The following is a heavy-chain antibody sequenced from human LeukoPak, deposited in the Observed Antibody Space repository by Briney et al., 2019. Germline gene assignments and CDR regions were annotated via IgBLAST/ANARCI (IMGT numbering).Heavy chain of an antibody. J-gene: IGHJ4*02. CDR2: ISSNGGST. D-gene: IGHD3-3*01. V-gene: IGHV3-64*01. Sequence: PGRSLRLSCAASGFTFSSYAMHWVRQAPGKGLEYVSAISSNGGSTYYANSVKGRFTISRDNSKNTLYLQMGSLRAEDMAVYYCARDRTSPDFWSGYYTDFDYWGQGTLVTVSS. CDR3: ARDRTSPDFWSGYYTDFDY. CDR1: GFTFSSYA.